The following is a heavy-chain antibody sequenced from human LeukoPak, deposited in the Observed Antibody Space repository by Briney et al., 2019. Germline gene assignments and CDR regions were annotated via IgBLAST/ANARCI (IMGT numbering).Heavy chain of an antibody. D-gene: IGHD3-22*01. CDR1: GGSISSGDYY. J-gene: IGHJ4*02. Sequence: PSETLSLTXTVSGGSISSGDYYWSWIRQPPGKGLEWIGYIYYSGSTYYNPSLKSRVIISVDTSKNQFSLKLSSVTAADTAVFYCAAAGYYDSSGYYYDYWGQGTLVTVSS. CDR2: IYYSGST. V-gene: IGHV4-30-4*08. CDR3: AAAGYYDSSGYYYDY.